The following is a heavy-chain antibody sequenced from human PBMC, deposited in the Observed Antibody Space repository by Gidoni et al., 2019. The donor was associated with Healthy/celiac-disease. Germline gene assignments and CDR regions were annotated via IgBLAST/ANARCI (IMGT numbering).Heavy chain of an antibody. Sequence: QLQLQESGPGLVKPSETLSLTCPVSGGSISSIIYSWGWIRQPPGKGLEWIGSTYYSGSTYYNPSRKSRVTISVDTSKNQFSLKLSSVTAADTAVYYCARQPAYYYDSSALNWFDPWGQGTLVTVSS. D-gene: IGHD3-22*01. CDR2: TYYSGST. CDR3: ARQPAYYYDSSALNWFDP. V-gene: IGHV4-39*01. J-gene: IGHJ5*02. CDR1: GGSISSIIYS.